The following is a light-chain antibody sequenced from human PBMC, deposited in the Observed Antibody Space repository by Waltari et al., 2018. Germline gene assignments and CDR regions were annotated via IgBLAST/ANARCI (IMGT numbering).Light chain of an antibody. CDR3: CSYAGSSTLL. CDR2: EGS. J-gene: IGLJ2*01. Sequence: QSALTQPASVSGSPGQSITVSCTGTSSDVGSSNLVTWYQQHPGKAPKLMIYEGSKRPSGVSNRFSGSKSGNTASLTISGLQAEDEADYYCCSYAGSSTLLFGGGTKVTVL. CDR1: SSDVGSSNL. V-gene: IGLV2-23*01.